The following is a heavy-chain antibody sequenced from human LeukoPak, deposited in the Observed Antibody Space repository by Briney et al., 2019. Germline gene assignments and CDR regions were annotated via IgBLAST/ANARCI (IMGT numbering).Heavy chain of an antibody. CDR3: ARDGGWSGGQPNPEYFFH. V-gene: IGHV1-18*01. J-gene: IGHJ1*01. CDR1: GYTFINYG. CDR2: ISCYNGNT. Sequence: GASVKVSCKASGYTFINYGISWVRQAPGQRPEWMGWISCYNGNTNNAEKFQGRVTMTTDRSTSTAYMELRSLRSDDTAVYYCARDGGWSGGQPNPEYFFHWGQGTLVTVSS. D-gene: IGHD3-10*01.